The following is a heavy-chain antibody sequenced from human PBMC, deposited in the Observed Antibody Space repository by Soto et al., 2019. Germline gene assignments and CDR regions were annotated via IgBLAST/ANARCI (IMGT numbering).Heavy chain of an antibody. V-gene: IGHV4-39*01. CDR1: GGSISSSSYY. D-gene: IGHD2-2*01. J-gene: IGHJ4*02. CDR2: IFYSGST. CDR3: ARGHIVVVPAARGKFDY. Sequence: SETLSLTCTVSGGSISSSSYYWGWIRQPPGKGLEWIGSIFYSGSTYYNPSLKSRVTISVDTSKNQFSLKLSSVTAADTAVYYCARGHIVVVPAARGKFDYWGQGTLVTVSS.